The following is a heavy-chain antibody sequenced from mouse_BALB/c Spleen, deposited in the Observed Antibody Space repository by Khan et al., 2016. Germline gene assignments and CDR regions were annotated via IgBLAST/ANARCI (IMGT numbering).Heavy chain of an antibody. D-gene: IGHD1-1*01. CDR2: INTYSGES. V-gene: IGHV9-3-1*01. CDR1: GYTSTNYG. J-gene: IGHJ1*01. Sequence: QIQLVQSGPELKKPGKTVKISCKASGYTSTNYGMNWVKQAPGKGLKWMGWINTYSGESTYADDFKGRFAFSLETSANTAYLQINNLKNEDTATYCCARYRYYYGSSRYFDVWGAGTTVTVSS. CDR3: ARYRYYYGSSRYFDV.